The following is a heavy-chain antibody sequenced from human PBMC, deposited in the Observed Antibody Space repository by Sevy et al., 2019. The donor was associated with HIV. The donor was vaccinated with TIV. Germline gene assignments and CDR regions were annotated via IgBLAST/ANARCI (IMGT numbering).Heavy chain of an antibody. J-gene: IGHJ4*02. CDR2: IWYDGSSK. Sequence: GGSLRLSCAASGFTFSSYGMHWVRQAPGKGLEWVAVIWYDGSSKYYADSVKGRFTVSRDKSKNTLYLQMNSLRAEDTAVYYCARDKLLPFTVTMVRGALSYYFDSWGQGTLVTVSS. CDR1: GFTFSSYG. D-gene: IGHD3-10*01. CDR3: ARDKLLPFTVTMVRGALSYYFDS. V-gene: IGHV3-33*01.